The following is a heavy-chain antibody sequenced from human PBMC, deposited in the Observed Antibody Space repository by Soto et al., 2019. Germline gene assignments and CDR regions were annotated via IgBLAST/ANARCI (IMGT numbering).Heavy chain of an antibody. CDR3: ARIFTATNAYDI. V-gene: IGHV3-7*01. CDR2: LKQDGIER. CDR1: GFTFSNYW. Sequence: GGSLRLSCAASGFTFSNYWMGWVRQAPGKGLEWVANLKQDGIERYSADSVKGRFSLSRDNAQNLLYLRMNSLRGEDTAVYYCARIFTATNAYDIWGQGTMVTVSS. J-gene: IGHJ3*02. D-gene: IGHD4-17*01.